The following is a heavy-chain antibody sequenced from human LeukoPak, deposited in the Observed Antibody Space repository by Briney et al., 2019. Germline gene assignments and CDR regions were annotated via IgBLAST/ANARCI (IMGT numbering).Heavy chain of an antibody. D-gene: IGHD5-18*01. V-gene: IGHV3-53*01. CDR2: IYSGGST. CDR3: ASALQDPRGYSYGFPY. J-gene: IGHJ4*02. CDR1: GFTVSSNY. Sequence: QPGGSLILSCAASGFTVSSNYMSWVRQAPGKGLEWVSVIYSGGSTYYADSVKGRFTISRDNSKNTLYLQMNSLRAEDTAVYYCASALQDPRGYSYGFPYWGQGTLVTVSS.